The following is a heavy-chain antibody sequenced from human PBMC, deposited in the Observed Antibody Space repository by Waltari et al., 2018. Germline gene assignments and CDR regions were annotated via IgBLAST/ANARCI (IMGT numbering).Heavy chain of an antibody. Sequence: QVQLQESGPGLVKPSETLSLTCTVSGGSISRHYWSWIRQPPGKGLEWIGYIYYSGSTNYNPSLKSRVTISVDTSKNQFSLKLSSVTAADTAVYYCARDGGSSWGKDAFDIWGQGTMVTVSS. CDR2: IYYSGST. J-gene: IGHJ3*02. V-gene: IGHV4-59*11. CDR1: GGSISRHY. D-gene: IGHD6-13*01. CDR3: ARDGGSSWGKDAFDI.